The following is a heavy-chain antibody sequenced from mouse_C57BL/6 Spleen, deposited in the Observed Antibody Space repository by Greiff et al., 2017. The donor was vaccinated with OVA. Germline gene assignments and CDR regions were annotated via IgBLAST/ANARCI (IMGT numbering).Heavy chain of an antibody. CDR3: AREGSTVVENYYAMDY. CDR2: IDPNSGGT. V-gene: IGHV1-72*01. CDR1: GYTFTSYW. Sequence: QVQLQQPGAELVKPGASVKLSCKASGYTFTSYWMHWVKQRPGRGLEWIGRIDPNSGGTKYNEKFKSKATLTVDKPSSTAYMQRSSLTSEDSAVYYCAREGSTVVENYYAMDYWGQGTSVTVSS. D-gene: IGHD1-1*01. J-gene: IGHJ4*01.